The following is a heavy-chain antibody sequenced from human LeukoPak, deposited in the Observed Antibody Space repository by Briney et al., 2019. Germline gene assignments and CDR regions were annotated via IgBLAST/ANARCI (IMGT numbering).Heavy chain of an antibody. J-gene: IGHJ4*02. Sequence: GASVKVSCKASGGTFSSYAISWVRQAPGQGLEWMGGIIPIFGTANYAQKFQGRVTITADESTSTAYMELSSLRVEDTAVYYCANDGRGSFTLDFWGQGTLVTVSS. D-gene: IGHD1-26*01. V-gene: IGHV1-69*13. CDR2: IIPIFGTA. CDR3: ANDGRGSFTLDF. CDR1: GGTFSSYA.